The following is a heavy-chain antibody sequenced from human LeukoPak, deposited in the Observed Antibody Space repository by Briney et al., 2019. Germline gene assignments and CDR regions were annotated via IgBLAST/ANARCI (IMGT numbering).Heavy chain of an antibody. CDR2: INGDGDST. J-gene: IGHJ6*02. V-gene: IGHV3-74*01. Sequence: PGGSLRLSCAASGFTFSSYSMHWVRQAPGQGLVWVSHINGDGDSTKYADAVKGRFTISRDNAKNTLYLQMNSLRAEDTAVYYCARDFSPGMVATSSVGMDVWGQGTTVTVSS. CDR1: GFTFSSYS. CDR3: ARDFSPGMVATSSVGMDV. D-gene: IGHD5-12*01.